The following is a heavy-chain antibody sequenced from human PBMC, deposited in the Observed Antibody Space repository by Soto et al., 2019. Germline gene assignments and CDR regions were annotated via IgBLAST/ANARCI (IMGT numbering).Heavy chain of an antibody. Sequence: ASVKVSCKASGYTFTGYHMYWVRQAPGQGLEWMGWINANSGGTNYAQKFQGRITMTRDTPISTVYMELSSLRSDDTAVYFCARVRDGVSHYYDSSGRRGPLYYGLDVWGQGTTVTVYS. V-gene: IGHV1-2*02. CDR2: INANSGGT. CDR1: GYTFTGYH. D-gene: IGHD3-22*01. CDR3: ARVRDGVSHYYDSSGRRGPLYYGLDV. J-gene: IGHJ6*02.